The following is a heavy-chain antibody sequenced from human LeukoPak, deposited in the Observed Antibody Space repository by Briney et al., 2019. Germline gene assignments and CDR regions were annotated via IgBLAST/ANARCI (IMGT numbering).Heavy chain of an antibody. Sequence: SETLSLTCTVSDGSISSYYWSWIRQPPRKGLEWIGYIYYSGSTNYNPSLKSRVTISVDTSKNQFSLKLSSVTAADTAVYYCAIDSSGYYDAFDIWGQGTMVPVSS. V-gene: IGHV4-59*01. CDR3: AIDSSGYYDAFDI. CDR2: IYYSGST. CDR1: DGSISSYY. D-gene: IGHD3-22*01. J-gene: IGHJ3*02.